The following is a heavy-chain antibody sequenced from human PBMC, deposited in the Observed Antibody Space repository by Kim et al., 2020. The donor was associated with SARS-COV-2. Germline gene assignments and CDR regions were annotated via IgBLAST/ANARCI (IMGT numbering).Heavy chain of an antibody. V-gene: IGHV3-9*01. CDR3: AKYSVRYYYGSGSYPLWRSGHDYYGMAV. CDR2: ISWNSGSI. Sequence: GGSLRLSCAASGFTFDDYAMHWVRQAPGKGLEWVSGISWNSGSIGYADSVKGRFTISSDNAKNSLYLQMNSRRAEDTALYYCAKYSVRYYYGSGSYPLWRSGHDYYGMAVWGQGTTVTVSS. J-gene: IGHJ6*01. CDR1: GFTFDDYA. D-gene: IGHD3-10*01.